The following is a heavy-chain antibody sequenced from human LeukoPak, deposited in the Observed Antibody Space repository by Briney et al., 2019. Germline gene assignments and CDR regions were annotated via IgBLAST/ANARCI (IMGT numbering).Heavy chain of an antibody. J-gene: IGHJ4*02. D-gene: IGHD7-27*01. CDR1: GGSINTYF. V-gene: IGHV4-59*01. CDR3: ARSSDTLGNRYYFDY. CDR2: IYYSGST. Sequence: SETLSLTCTVSGGSINTYFWSWIRQPPGKGLEWIGYIYYSGSTNYNPSLKSRVTISVDTSKSQFSLKLSSVTAADTAVYYCARSSDTLGNRYYFDYWGQGTLVTVSS.